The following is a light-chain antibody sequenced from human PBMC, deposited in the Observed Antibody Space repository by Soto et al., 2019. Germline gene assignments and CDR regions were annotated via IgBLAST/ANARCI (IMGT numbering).Light chain of an antibody. CDR2: EVT. V-gene: IGLV2-14*01. CDR3: SSYTASDTRV. J-gene: IGLJ1*01. Sequence: QSALTQPASVSGSPGQSITISCIGTSSDVGGYNFVSWYQQHPGKAPKLMIYEVTNRPAGVSNRFSGSKSGNTASLTISGLQAEDEADYYYSSYTASDTRVFGTGTKLTVL. CDR1: SSDVGGYNF.